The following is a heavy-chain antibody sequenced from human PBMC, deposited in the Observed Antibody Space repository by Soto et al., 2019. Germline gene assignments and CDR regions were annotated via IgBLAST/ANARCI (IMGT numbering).Heavy chain of an antibody. CDR2: IYYSGST. CDR1: GGSISSFY. CDR3: ARRTREDYYYYYMDV. Sequence: PSQTLSLTCTVSGGSISSFYWSWIRQPPGKGLEWIGYIYYSGSTNYNPSLKSRVTISVDTSKNQFSLKLSSVTAADTAVYYCARRTREDYYYYYMDVWGKGTTVTVSS. V-gene: IGHV4-59*08. J-gene: IGHJ6*03. D-gene: IGHD1-26*01.